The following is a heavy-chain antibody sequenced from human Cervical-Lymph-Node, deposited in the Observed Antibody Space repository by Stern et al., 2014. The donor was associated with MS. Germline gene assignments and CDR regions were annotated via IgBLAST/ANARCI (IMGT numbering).Heavy chain of an antibody. CDR1: AYTITDYY. Sequence: QVQLVQSGAEVKKPGASVKVSCKASAYTITDYYTHWVRQAPGHGLEWMGWISPNSSGTYSAQKFQGSLTMTRDTSISTAYMELSSLRSDDTAVYYCARGGGYSYSTLDYWGQGTQVTVSS. V-gene: IGHV1-2*02. CDR3: ARGGGYSYSTLDY. J-gene: IGHJ4*02. CDR2: ISPNSSGT. D-gene: IGHD3-10*01.